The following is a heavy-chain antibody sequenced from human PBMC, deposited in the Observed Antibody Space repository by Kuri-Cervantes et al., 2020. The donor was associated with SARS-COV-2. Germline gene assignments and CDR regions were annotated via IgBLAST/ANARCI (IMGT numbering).Heavy chain of an antibody. CDR3: ARSSGDIVVVPVFDP. J-gene: IGHJ5*02. CDR2: IYYSGST. D-gene: IGHD2-2*01. V-gene: IGHV4-59*01. CDR1: DGSFSSYY. Sequence: SETLSLTCVVYDGSFSSYYWSWIRQPPGKGLEWIGYIYYSGSTYYNPSLKSRVTISVDTSKNQFSLKLSSVTAADTAVYYCARSSGDIVVVPVFDPWGQGTLVTVSS.